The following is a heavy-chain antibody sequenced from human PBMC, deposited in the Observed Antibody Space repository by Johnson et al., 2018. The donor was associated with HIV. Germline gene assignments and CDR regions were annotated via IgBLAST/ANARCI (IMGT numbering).Heavy chain of an antibody. CDR3: ARGGRGHDAFDI. V-gene: IGHV3-30*04. Sequence: QEQLVESGGGVVRPGGSLRLSCATSGFIFDDYAMGWVRQVPGKGLEWVALISYDGSITYYADSVKGRFTISRDNSKNTLYLQMNSLRAEDTAVYYCARGGRGHDAFDIWGQGTMVTVSS. CDR2: ISYDGSIT. J-gene: IGHJ3*02. CDR1: GFIFDDYA.